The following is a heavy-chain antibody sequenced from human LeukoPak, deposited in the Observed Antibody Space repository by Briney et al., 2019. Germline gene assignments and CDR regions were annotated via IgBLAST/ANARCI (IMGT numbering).Heavy chain of an antibody. CDR3: AKGAWAADGPMGNNFAS. D-gene: IGHD6-13*01. J-gene: IGHJ4*02. CDR1: GFTFSSYG. Sequence: GGSLRLSCAASGFTFSSYGMHWVRQAPGKGLEWVVFIRYDESDKYYADSVKGRFTISRDNSKNTLTLQMNSLKTEDTSIYFCAKGAWAADGPMGNNFASWGQGTLVTVSS. V-gene: IGHV3-30*02. CDR2: IRYDESDK.